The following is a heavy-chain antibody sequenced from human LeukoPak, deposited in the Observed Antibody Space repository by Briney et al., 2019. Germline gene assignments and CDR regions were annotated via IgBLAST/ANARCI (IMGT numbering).Heavy chain of an antibody. J-gene: IGHJ4*02. Sequence: PGRSLRLSCAASGYTFSSYGMHWVRQAPGKGLEWVAVISYDGSNKYYADSVKGRFTISRDNSKNTLYLQMNSLRAEDTAVYYCAKRMGPSIAAADLDYWGQGTLVTVSS. CDR3: AKRMGPSIAAADLDY. CDR2: ISYDGSNK. V-gene: IGHV3-30*18. CDR1: GYTFSSYG. D-gene: IGHD6-13*01.